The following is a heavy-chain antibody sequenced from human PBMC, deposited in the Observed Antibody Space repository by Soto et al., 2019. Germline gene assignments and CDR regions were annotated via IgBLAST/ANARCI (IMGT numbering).Heavy chain of an antibody. CDR1: GFTFSSFA. V-gene: IGHV3-23*01. CDR2: ISGSGGST. J-gene: IGHJ4*02. D-gene: IGHD6-13*01. CDR3: ARGFSAGKGAPPDF. Sequence: EMQLLESGGGLVQPGGSLRLSCSASGFTFSSFAMSWVRQAPGKGLDWVSAISGSGGSTYSADSVKCRFTISRDNSKNTLYLQMSSLRAEDTAVYYCARGFSAGKGAPPDFCGQGSLVTVSS.